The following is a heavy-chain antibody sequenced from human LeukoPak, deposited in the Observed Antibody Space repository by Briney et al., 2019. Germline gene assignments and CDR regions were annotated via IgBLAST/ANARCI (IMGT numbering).Heavy chain of an antibody. J-gene: IGHJ4*02. D-gene: IGHD6-6*01. V-gene: IGHV3-48*04. Sequence: PGGSLRLSCAASGFTFSSYGMNWVRQAPGKGLEWVSYISSGRPNINYADSVRGRFTISRDNDKSPLYLQMNNLRVEDTAVYYCARGGAARPDYWGQGTLVTVSS. CDR2: ISSGRPNI. CDR1: GFTFSSYG. CDR3: ARGGAARPDY.